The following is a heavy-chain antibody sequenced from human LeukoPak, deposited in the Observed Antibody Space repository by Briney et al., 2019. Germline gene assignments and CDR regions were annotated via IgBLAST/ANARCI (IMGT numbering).Heavy chain of an antibody. CDR1: GFTFSSYG. J-gene: IGHJ3*02. D-gene: IGHD2-2*01. V-gene: IGHV3-30*02. CDR3: AKHEAGDIVVVPAAKAGASGGAFDI. CDR2: IRYDGSNK. Sequence: GGSLRLSCAASGFTFSSYGMHWVRQAPGKGLEWVAFIRYDGSNKYYADSVKGRFTISRDNSKNTLYLQMNSLRAEDTAVYYCAKHEAGDIVVVPAAKAGASGGAFDIWGQGTMVTVSS.